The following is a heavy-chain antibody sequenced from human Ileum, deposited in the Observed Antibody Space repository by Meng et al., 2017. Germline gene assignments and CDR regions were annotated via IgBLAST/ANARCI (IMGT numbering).Heavy chain of an antibody. Sequence: QVQWREAGPGLVKPSGTLSLTCAVSGDSIRSRDGWSWARQPPGKGLEWIGEISQESGRTNYNPSLKSRVTISLDKSKNQFSLNLNSVTAADTAVYYCVRNEGYSLGDWGQGTLVTVSS. CDR2: ISQESGRT. CDR1: GDSIRSRDG. CDR3: VRNEGYSLGD. D-gene: IGHD2-21*01. J-gene: IGHJ4*02. V-gene: IGHV4-4*02.